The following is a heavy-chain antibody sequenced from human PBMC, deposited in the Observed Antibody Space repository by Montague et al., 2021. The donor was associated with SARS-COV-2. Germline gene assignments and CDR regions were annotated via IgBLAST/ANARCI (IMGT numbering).Heavy chain of an antibody. CDR2: TYYRSKWYN. CDR1: GDSVSVNNAA. V-gene: IGHV6-1*01. CDR3: ARGGWGAPGTGRLFDY. Sequence: CAISGDSVSVNNAAWNWVRQSPSIGLECLVRTYYRSKWYNDYAVSVKSRITINPDTSKNQFSLQLNSVTPEDTAVYYCARGGWGAPGTGRLFDYWGQGTLVTVSS. D-gene: IGHD3-10*01. J-gene: IGHJ4*02.